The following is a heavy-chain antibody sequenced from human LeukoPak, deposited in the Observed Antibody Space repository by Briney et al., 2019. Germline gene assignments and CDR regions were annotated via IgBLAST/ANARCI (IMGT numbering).Heavy chain of an antibody. CDR3: ARALSVIAVAGFLDY. Sequence: GSLRPSFAAPGFPFSSYAMHWVPQAPSKGLEGGAGISFDGGTQYYADSVKGRFTISRDNSNNTVYLQMNSLRAEDTAMYYCARALSVIAVAGFLDYLGRGTLVTVSS. CDR1: GFPFSSYA. D-gene: IGHD6-13*01. V-gene: IGHV3-30*04. CDR2: ISFDGGTQ. J-gene: IGHJ4*02.